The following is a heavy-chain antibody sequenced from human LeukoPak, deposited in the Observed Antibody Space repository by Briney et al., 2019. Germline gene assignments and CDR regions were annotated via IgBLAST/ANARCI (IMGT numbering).Heavy chain of an antibody. CDR3: ARGPVFSLERGSFDY. D-gene: IGHD3-10*01. CDR2: ISYSGTT. J-gene: IGHJ4*02. V-gene: IGHV4-39*01. CDR1: SASITSSPYF. Sequence: SETLSLTCTVSSASITSSPYFWGWIRQSPGKGLEWIGSISYSGTTYYNPSLKSRVTISVDTSKNQFSLKLTSVTAADTAVYYCARGPVFSLERGSFDYWGQGTLVTVSS.